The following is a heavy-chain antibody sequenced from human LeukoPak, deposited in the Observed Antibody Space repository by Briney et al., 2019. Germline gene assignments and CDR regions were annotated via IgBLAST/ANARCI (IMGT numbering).Heavy chain of an antibody. J-gene: IGHJ4*02. CDR1: GFTVSSNC. CDR3: ASSASTVTISY. V-gene: IGHV3-53*04. CDR2: IYSGGST. Sequence: GGSLRLSCAASGFTVSSNCMSWVRQAPGKGLEWVSVIYSGGSTYYADSVKGRFTISRHNSKNTLYLQMNSLRAEDTAVYYCASSASTVTISYWGQGTLVTVSS. D-gene: IGHD4-17*01.